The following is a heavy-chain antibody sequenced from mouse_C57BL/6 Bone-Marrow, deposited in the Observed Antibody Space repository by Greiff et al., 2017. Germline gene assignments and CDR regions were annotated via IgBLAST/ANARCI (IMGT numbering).Heavy chain of an antibody. CDR1: GYSITSGYY. D-gene: IGHD1-1*01. CDR2: ISYDGSN. V-gene: IGHV3-6*01. Sequence: EVQLQESGPGLVKPSQSLSLTCSVTGYSITSGYYWNWIRQFPGNKLEWMGYISYDGSNNYNPSLKNRISITRDPSKNQFFLKLNSVTTEDTATYYCARDHYGPAWFAYWGQGTLVTVSA. CDR3: ARDHYGPAWFAY. J-gene: IGHJ3*01.